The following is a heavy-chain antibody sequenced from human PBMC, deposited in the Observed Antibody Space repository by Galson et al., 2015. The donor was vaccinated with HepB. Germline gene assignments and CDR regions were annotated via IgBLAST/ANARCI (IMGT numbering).Heavy chain of an antibody. J-gene: IGHJ6*03. V-gene: IGHV1-69*04. Sequence: SVKVSCKASGGTFSSYAISWVRQAPGQGLEWMGRIIPNSGIANYAQKFQGRVTITADKSTSTAYMGLSSLSSEDTAVYYCARESDTAMDSYYYYYYMDVWGKLTTVTVPS. CDR2: IIPNSGIA. D-gene: IGHD5-18*01. CDR3: ARESDTAMDSYYYYYYMDV. CDR1: GGTFSSYA.